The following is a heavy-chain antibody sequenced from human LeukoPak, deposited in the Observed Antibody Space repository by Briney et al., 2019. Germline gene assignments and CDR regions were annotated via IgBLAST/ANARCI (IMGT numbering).Heavy chain of an antibody. Sequence: GESLKISCKGSGYSFTSYGISWVRQAPGQGLEWMGWISAYNGNTNYAQKLQGRVTMTTDTSTSTAYMELRSLRSDDTAVYYCARAYGGTLSYMDVWGKGTTVTVSS. CDR2: ISAYNGNT. J-gene: IGHJ6*03. V-gene: IGHV1-18*01. CDR1: GYSFTSYG. D-gene: IGHD4-23*01. CDR3: ARAYGGTLSYMDV.